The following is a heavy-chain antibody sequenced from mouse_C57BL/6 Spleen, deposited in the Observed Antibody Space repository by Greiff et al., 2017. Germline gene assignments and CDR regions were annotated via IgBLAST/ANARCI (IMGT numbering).Heavy chain of an antibody. V-gene: IGHV1-26*01. CDR2: INPNNGGT. CDR1: GYTFTDYY. CDR3: ASYTYWYFDV. Sequence: EVQLQQSGPELVKPGASVKISCKASGYTFTDYYMNWVKQSHGKSLEWIGDINPNNGGTSYNQKFKGKATLTVDKSSSTAYMELRSLTSEDSAVYYCASYTYWYFDVWGTGTTVTVSS. D-gene: IGHD2-12*01. J-gene: IGHJ1*03.